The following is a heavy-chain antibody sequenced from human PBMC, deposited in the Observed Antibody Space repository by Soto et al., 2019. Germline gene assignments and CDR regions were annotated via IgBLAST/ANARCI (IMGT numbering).Heavy chain of an antibody. CDR3: ARANGDFVDY. Sequence: PSETLSLTCTVSGGSISSGGYYWSWIRQHPGKGLEWIGYIYYSGSTYYNPSLKSRVTISVDTSKNQFSLKLSSVTAADTAVYYCARANGDFVDYWGQGTLVTVSS. CDR1: GGSISSGGYY. J-gene: IGHJ4*02. D-gene: IGHD4-17*01. V-gene: IGHV4-30-4*08. CDR2: IYYSGST.